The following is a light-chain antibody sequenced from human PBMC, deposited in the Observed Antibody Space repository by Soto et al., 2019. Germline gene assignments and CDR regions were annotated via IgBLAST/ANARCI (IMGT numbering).Light chain of an antibody. CDR3: QAWHSTTPVI. CDR2: QDG. Sequence: SYELTQPPSVSVSPGQTASITCSGDKLGDTYTCWYQQKPGQSPVLVIYQDGKRPSGIPERFSGSSSGNTATLTISGTQAMDEADYDCQAWHSTTPVIFVGGTKLTVL. J-gene: IGLJ2*01. CDR1: KLGDTY. V-gene: IGLV3-1*01.